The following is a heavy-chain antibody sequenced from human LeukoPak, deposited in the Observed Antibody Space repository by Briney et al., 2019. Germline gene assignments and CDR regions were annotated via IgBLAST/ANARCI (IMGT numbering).Heavy chain of an antibody. D-gene: IGHD6-13*01. CDR3: ARGDSSTWYPSGLHFDX. Sequence: SETLSLTCTVSGGYISSYYWSWIRQPPAKGLEWRGYIYYSGSTSYNPSLKSRVTMSVDTSKNQFSLKLSSVTAADTAVYYCARGDSSTWYPSGLHFDXXXXXXLVSXXS. CDR1: GGYISSYY. V-gene: IGHV4-59*01. J-gene: IGHJ4*02. CDR2: IYYSGST.